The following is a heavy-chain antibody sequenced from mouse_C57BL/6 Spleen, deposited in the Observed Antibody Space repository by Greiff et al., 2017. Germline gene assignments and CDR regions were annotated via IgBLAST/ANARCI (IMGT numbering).Heavy chain of an antibody. Sequence: QVQLQQPGAELVKPGASVKLSCKASGYTFTSYWMHWVKQRPGQGLEWIGMIHPNSGSTNYNEKFKSKATLTVDKSSSTAYMQLSSLPSEDSAVFYCARSRGSSPYWYFDVWGTGTTVTVSS. V-gene: IGHV1-64*01. J-gene: IGHJ1*03. CDR1: GYTFTSYW. D-gene: IGHD1-1*01. CDR3: ARSRGSSPYWYFDV. CDR2: IHPNSGST.